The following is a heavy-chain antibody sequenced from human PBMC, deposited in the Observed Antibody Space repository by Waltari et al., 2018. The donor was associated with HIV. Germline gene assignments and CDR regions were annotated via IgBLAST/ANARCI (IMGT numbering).Heavy chain of an antibody. V-gene: IGHV4-39*01. J-gene: IGHJ4*02. CDR1: GGSISRSSYY. Sequence: QLQLQESGPGLVKPSETLSLTCTVSGGSISRSSYYWGWIRPPPGKGLDWIGSSYYSGSTYYNPSLKSRVTISVDTSKNQFSLKLSSVTAADTAVYYCARQKGVGGDPDDDFDYWGQGTLVTVSS. CDR2: SYYSGST. D-gene: IGHD3-16*01. CDR3: ARQKGVGGDPDDDFDY.